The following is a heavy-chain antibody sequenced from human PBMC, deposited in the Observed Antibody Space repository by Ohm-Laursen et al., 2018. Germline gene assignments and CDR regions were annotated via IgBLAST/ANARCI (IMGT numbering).Heavy chain of an antibody. CDR1: GYTFTSYD. CDR3: ARMGPQQPHWYFDL. Sequence: GASVKVSCKASGYTFTSYDINWVRQATGQGLEWMGWMNPNSGNTGYAQKFQGRVTMTRNTSINTAYMELSSLRSEDTAVYYCARMGPQQPHWYFDLWGRGTLGTVSS. J-gene: IGHJ2*01. V-gene: IGHV1-8*01. CDR2: MNPNSGNT. D-gene: IGHD1/OR15-1a*01.